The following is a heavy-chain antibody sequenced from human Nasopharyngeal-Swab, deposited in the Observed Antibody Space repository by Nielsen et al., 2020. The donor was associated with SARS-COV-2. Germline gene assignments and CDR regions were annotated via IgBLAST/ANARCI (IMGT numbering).Heavy chain of an antibody. D-gene: IGHD6-13*01. CDR1: GFTFDDYA. V-gene: IGHV3-9*01. J-gene: IGHJ6*02. CDR3: APAGIAADVRDYYYYGMDV. Sequence: SLKISCAASGFTFDDYAMHWVRQAPGKGLEWVSGISWNSGSIGYADSVKGRFTISRDNAKNSLYLQMNSLRAEDTALYYCAPAGIAADVRDYYYYGMDVWGQGTTVTVSS. CDR2: ISWNSGSI.